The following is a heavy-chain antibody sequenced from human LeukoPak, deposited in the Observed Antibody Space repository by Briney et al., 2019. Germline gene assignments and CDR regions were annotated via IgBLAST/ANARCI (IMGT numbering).Heavy chain of an antibody. CDR1: GYTFTSYG. V-gene: IGHV1-18*01. CDR3: AREGNSYGQYYYYYGMDV. J-gene: IGHJ6*02. D-gene: IGHD5-18*01. CDR2: ISAYNGNT. Sequence: ASVKVSCKASGYTFTSYGISWVRQAPGQGLEWMGWISAYNGNTNYAQKLQGRVTMTTDTSTSTAYMELRSLRSDDTAVYYCAREGNSYGQYYYYYGMDVWGQGTTVTVSS.